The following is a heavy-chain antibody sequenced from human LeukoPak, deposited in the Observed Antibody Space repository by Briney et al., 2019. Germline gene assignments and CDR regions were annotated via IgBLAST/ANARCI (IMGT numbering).Heavy chain of an antibody. D-gene: IGHD3-22*01. CDR2: INPNSGGT. V-gene: IGHV1-2*02. Sequence: ASVKISCKASGYTFTGYYMHWVRQAPGQGLELMVWINPNSGGTNYAQKFQGRVTMTRDTSISTAYMELIRLRSDDTAVYYCARARYDSSGYYGYWGQGTLVTVSS. CDR1: GYTFTGYY. J-gene: IGHJ4*02. CDR3: ARARYDSSGYYGY.